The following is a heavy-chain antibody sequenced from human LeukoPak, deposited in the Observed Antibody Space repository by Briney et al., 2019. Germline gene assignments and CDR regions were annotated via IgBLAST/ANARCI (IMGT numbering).Heavy chain of an antibody. J-gene: IGHJ4*02. Sequence: SETLSLTCTVSGASISSYYWSWIRQPAGKGLEWIGRIYASGSTNYNPSLKSRVTMSVDTSKNQFSLKLSSVTAADTAVFYCARENSGSYREFDFWGQGTLVTVSS. V-gene: IGHV4-4*07. CDR2: IYASGST. CDR3: ARENSGSYREFDF. CDR1: GASISSYY. D-gene: IGHD1-26*01.